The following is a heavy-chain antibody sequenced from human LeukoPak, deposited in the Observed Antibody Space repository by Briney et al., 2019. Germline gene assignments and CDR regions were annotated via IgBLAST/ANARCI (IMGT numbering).Heavy chain of an antibody. CDR3: ARDYKYAFDN. CDR2: IGIDSGNT. D-gene: IGHD5-24*01. CDR1: GFKFSDYS. J-gene: IGHJ4*02. Sequence: GGSLRLSCAASGFKFSDYSMNWVRQVPGKGLEWISYIGIDSGNTNYADSVRGRFTISGDKAKNSLYLQMNSLRVEDTAVYYCARDYKYAFDNWGQGTLVTVSS. V-gene: IGHV3-48*01.